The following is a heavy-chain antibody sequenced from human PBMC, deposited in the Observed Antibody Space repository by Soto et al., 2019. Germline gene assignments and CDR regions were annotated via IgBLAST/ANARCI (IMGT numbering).Heavy chain of an antibody. D-gene: IGHD2-15*01. CDR1: GCTFSTHA. Sequence: SVQVSFMASGCTFSTHAIIWVRQAPGHGLEWMGGIIPISGTTYYTQKFQGRVTITADEPTSTAFMELSSLKSDDTAVFYCARGYCSGGNCYSGMDVWGQGTMVTVSS. J-gene: IGHJ6*02. V-gene: IGHV1-69*01. CDR3: ARGYCSGGNCYSGMDV. CDR2: IIPISGTT.